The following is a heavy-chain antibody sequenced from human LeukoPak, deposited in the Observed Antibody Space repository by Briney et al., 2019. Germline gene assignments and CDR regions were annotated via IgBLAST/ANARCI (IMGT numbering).Heavy chain of an antibody. CDR3: AKGDNYYDALDY. Sequence: GGSLRLSCAASGFTFDDYAMHWVRQAPGKGLEWVSGISWNSGSIGYADSVKGRFTISRDNAKNSLYLQMNSLRAEDTALYYRAKGDNYYDALDYWGQGTLVTVSS. J-gene: IGHJ4*02. V-gene: IGHV3-9*01. D-gene: IGHD3-22*01. CDR2: ISWNSGSI. CDR1: GFTFDDYA.